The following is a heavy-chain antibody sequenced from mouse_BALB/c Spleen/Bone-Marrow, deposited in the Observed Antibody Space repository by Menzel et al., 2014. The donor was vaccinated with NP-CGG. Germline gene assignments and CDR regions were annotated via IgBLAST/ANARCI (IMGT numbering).Heavy chain of an antibody. CDR3: ARGDWAWFAY. J-gene: IGHJ3*01. CDR2: INPDSSTI. V-gene: IGHV4-1*02. CDR1: GFDFSRYW. Sequence: EVKLMESGGGLVQPGGSLKLSCAASGFDFSRYWMSWVRQAPGKRLEWIGEINPDSSTINYTPSLKDKFIISRDNAKNTLYLQMSKVKSEDTALYYCARGDWAWFAYWGQGTLVTVSA. D-gene: IGHD4-1*01.